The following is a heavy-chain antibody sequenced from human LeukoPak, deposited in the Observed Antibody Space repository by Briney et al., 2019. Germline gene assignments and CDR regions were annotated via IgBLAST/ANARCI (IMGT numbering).Heavy chain of an antibody. D-gene: IGHD5-12*01. V-gene: IGHV3-23*01. CDR2: ISGSGGST. J-gene: IGHJ5*02. Sequence: TGGSLRLSCAASGFTFSSYAMSWVRQAPGKGLEWVSAISGSGGSTYYADSVKGRLTISRDNSKNTLYLQMNSLRAEDTAVYYCAKDADAARLERYSGVNWFDPWGQGTLVTVSS. CDR1: GFTFSSYA. CDR3: AKDADAARLERYSGVNWFDP.